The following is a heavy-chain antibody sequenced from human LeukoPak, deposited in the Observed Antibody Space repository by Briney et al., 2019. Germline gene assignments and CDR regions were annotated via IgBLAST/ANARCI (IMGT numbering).Heavy chain of an antibody. CDR2: INQSGTT. D-gene: IGHD2-21*01. Sequence: SETLSLTCGVFGGSFNNYYWSWIRQPPGKGLEWIGEINQSGTTNYNPSLKSRLSISVDTSKNQFSLKLRSVTAADTAVYYCARHRPLLAYCGGDCGWFDPWGQGTLVTVSS. CDR1: GGSFNNYY. J-gene: IGHJ5*02. CDR3: ARHRPLLAYCGGDCGWFDP. V-gene: IGHV4-34*01.